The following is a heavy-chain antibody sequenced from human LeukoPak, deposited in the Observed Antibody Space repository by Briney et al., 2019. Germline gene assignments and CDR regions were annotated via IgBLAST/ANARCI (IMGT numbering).Heavy chain of an antibody. Sequence: PGGSLGLSCAASGFTLSSYSMNWVRQAPGKGLEWVSSISSSSSYIYYADSVKGRFTISRDNAKNSLYLQMNSLRAEDTAVYYCARDQWLAHWYFDLWGRGTLVTVSS. D-gene: IGHD6-19*01. CDR3: ARDQWLAHWYFDL. J-gene: IGHJ2*01. CDR2: ISSSSSYI. CDR1: GFTLSSYS. V-gene: IGHV3-21*01.